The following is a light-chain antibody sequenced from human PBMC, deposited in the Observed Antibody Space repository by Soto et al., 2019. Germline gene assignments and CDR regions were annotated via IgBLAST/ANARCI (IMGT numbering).Light chain of an antibody. CDR1: QTIDNK. CDR3: QQYKAWRT. V-gene: IGKV3-15*01. CDR2: GAS. J-gene: IGKJ1*01. Sequence: IVMTQSPATLSVSPGERATLSCRASQTIDNKLAWYQQRPGQAPRLLIYGASIRATGIPARFSGSGSGTEFTLTISGLQSEDFGVYYCQQYKAWRTFGQATNVDIK.